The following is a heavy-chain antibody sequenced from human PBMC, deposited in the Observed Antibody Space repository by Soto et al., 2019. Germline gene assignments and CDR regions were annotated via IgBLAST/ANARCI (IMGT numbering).Heavy chain of an antibody. CDR2: INPNSGGT. V-gene: IGHV1-2*02. CDR3: ARASFAYFDS. CDR1: GYTFTGYY. J-gene: IGHJ4*02. D-gene: IGHD2-21*01. Sequence: LKVSCKASGYTFTGYYMHWVRQAPGQGLEWMGWINPNSGGTNYSQKFQGRVTMTRDTSISTVYMELSRPRSDDTAVYYCARASFAYFDSWGQGTLVTVSS.